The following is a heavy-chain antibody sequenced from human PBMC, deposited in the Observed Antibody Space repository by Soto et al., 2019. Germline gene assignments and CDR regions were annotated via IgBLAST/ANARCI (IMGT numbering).Heavy chain of an antibody. CDR1: GYTFTGYY. Sequence: ASVKVSCKASGYTFTGYYMHWVRQAPGQGLEWMGWINAGDGNTKYSQKFQGRVTITRDTSASTAYMELSSLRSEDTAVYYCASAYCGGDCSNYYYGMDVWGQGTTVIVSS. CDR3: ASAYCGGDCSNYYYGMDV. CDR2: INAGDGNT. D-gene: IGHD2-21*02. J-gene: IGHJ6*02. V-gene: IGHV1-3*01.